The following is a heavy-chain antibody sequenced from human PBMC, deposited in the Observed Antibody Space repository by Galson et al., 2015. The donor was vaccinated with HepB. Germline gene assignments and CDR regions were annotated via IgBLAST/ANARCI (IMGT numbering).Heavy chain of an antibody. CDR2: FDREDGET. V-gene: IGHV1-24*01. Sequence: SVKVSCKVSGYTLSNLSLHWVRQSPGKGLEWMGGFDREDGETIYAQKFLGRLTMTEDTSTDTAYMELSGLISADTAVYYCATSPKTFPPYDFWSGYEFDPWGQGTLVTVSS. CDR3: ATSPKTFPPYDFWSGYEFDP. CDR1: GYTLSNLS. D-gene: IGHD3-3*01. J-gene: IGHJ5*02.